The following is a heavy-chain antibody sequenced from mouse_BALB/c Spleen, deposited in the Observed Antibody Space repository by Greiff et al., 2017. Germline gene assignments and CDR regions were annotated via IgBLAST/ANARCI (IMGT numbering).Heavy chain of an antibody. CDR1: GYAFSSYW. D-gene: IGHD2-4*01. V-gene: IGHV1-80*01. CDR2: IYPGDGDT. Sequence: VQLQQSGAELVRPGSSVKISCKASGYAFSSYWMNWVKQRPGQGLEWIGQIYPGDGDTNYNGKFKGKATLTADKSSSTAYMQLSSLTSEDSAVYFCARGITTRFAYWGQGTLVTVSA. J-gene: IGHJ3*01. CDR3: ARGITTRFAY.